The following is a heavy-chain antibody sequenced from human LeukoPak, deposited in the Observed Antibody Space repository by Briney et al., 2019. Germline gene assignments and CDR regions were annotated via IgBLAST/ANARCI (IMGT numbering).Heavy chain of an antibody. D-gene: IGHD6-13*01. CDR1: GGSISSSSYY. J-gene: IGHJ4*02. CDR3: ARDVSGAAASNFDY. CDR2: VYYSGST. Sequence: SETLSLTCTVSGGSISSSSYYWGWIRQPPGKGLEWIGSVYYSGSTYYNPSLKSRVTISVDTSKNQFSLKLSSVTAADTAVYYCARDVSGAAASNFDYWGQGTLVTVSS. V-gene: IGHV4-39*07.